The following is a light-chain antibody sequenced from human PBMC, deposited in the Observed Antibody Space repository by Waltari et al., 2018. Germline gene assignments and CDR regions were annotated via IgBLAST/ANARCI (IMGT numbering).Light chain of an antibody. CDR3: QVWDNSSDHVV. CDR2: RDS. V-gene: IGLV3-21*02. CDR1: HIGSKS. J-gene: IGLJ3*02. Sequence: SYVLSQPPSVSVAPGQTARVTCGGNHIGSKSVHWYQQKPGQAPVLVIYRDSVRPSGIPERFSGSNSGNTATLSISRVEAGDEADYYCQVWDNSSDHVVFGGGTTVTVL.